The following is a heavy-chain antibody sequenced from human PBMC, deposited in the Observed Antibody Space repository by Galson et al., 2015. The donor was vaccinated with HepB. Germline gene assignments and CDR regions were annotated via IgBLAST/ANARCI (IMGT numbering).Heavy chain of an antibody. V-gene: IGHV3-48*01. CDR3: ARDLRTNWYFDL. CDR2: ISSSTTTI. J-gene: IGHJ2*01. CDR1: GFTFSIYS. Sequence: SLRLSCAASGFTFSIYSMNWLRQAPGKGLEWVSYISSSTTTIYYADSVKGRFTISRDNAKNSLYLQMNSLRAEDTAVYYCARDLRTNWYFDLWGRGTLVTVSS. D-gene: IGHD1-14*01.